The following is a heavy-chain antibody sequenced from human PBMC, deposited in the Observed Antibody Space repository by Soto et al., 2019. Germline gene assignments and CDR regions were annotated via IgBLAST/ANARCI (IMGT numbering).Heavy chain of an antibody. CDR2: IYSGGST. CDR3: ASTDRYYYDSSGYRYAFDI. D-gene: IGHD3-22*01. Sequence: GGSLRLSCAASGFTVSSNYMSWVRQAPGKGLEWVSVIYSGGSTYYADSVKGRFTISRDNSKNTLYLQMNSLRAEDTAVYYCASTDRYYYDSSGYRYAFDIWGQGTMVTVSS. J-gene: IGHJ3*02. CDR1: GFTVSSNY. V-gene: IGHV3-53*01.